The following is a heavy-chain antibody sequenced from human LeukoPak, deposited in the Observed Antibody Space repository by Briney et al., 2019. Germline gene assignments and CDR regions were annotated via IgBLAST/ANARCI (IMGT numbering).Heavy chain of an antibody. V-gene: IGHV3-30*18. D-gene: IGHD6-19*01. CDR1: GFTFATYG. CDR3: AKAPIAMTGSFFEY. Sequence: GGPLRLSCEASGFTFATYGMHWVRQAPGKGTEWGAFISYDGGKKYYPDSVKGRFTISRDNSRNTLYLQINSLRPEDTAVFYCAKAPIAMTGSFFEYWGLGTLVTVSS. CDR2: ISYDGGKK. J-gene: IGHJ4*02.